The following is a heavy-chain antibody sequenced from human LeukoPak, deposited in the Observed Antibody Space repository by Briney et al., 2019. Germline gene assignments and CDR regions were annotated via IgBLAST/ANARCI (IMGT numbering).Heavy chain of an antibody. D-gene: IGHD1-26*01. CDR2: FYYSGST. V-gene: IGHV4-59*07. Sequence: SSDTLSLTCTVSGGSISRYYGSWIRQPPGRAVEGLGYFYYSGSTNYNPSLKSRVTISVDTSKNQFSLKLSSVTAADTAVYYCARVRSMGEDYYYYGLDVWGQGTTVTVSS. CDR1: GGSISRYY. J-gene: IGHJ6*02. CDR3: ARVRSMGEDYYYYGLDV.